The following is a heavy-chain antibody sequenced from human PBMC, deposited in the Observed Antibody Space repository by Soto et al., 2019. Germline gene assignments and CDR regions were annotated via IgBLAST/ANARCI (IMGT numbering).Heavy chain of an antibody. Sequence: SSETLSLTCAVYGGSFSGYYWSWIRQPPGKGLEWIGEINHSGSTNYNPSLKSRVTISVDTSKNQFSLKLSSVTAADTAVYYCARGSYDILTGYPNWFDPWGQGTLVTVSS. V-gene: IGHV4-34*01. CDR2: INHSGST. J-gene: IGHJ5*02. D-gene: IGHD3-9*01. CDR1: GGSFSGYY. CDR3: ARGSYDILTGYPNWFDP.